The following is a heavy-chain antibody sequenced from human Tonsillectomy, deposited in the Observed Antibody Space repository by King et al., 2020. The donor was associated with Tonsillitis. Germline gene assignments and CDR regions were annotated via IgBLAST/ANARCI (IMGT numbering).Heavy chain of an antibody. CDR1: GFAFSSYW. CDR2: IKQDGREK. Sequence: VQLVESGGGLVQPGGSLRLSCAASGFAFSSYWMTWVRQAPGKGLEWVANIKQDGREKYYVDSVKGRFTISRDNAKNSLYLQMNSLRAEDTAVYYCARELNYDFWYQQVGWFDFWGQGTLVTVSS. J-gene: IGHJ5*01. CDR3: ARELNYDFWYQQVGWFDF. D-gene: IGHD3-3*01. V-gene: IGHV3-7*01.